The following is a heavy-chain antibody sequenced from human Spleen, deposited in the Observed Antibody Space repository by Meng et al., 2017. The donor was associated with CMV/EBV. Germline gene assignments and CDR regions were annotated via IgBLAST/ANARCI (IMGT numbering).Heavy chain of an antibody. V-gene: IGHV1-18*01. J-gene: IGHJ3*02. D-gene: IGHD1-26*01. CDR2: VGGCDGDT. CDR1: GGISSSYA. CDR3: VRDWECIARSDFFDI. Sequence: ASVKVSCKASGGISSSYAISWLRQAPGQGLEWMGWVGGCDGDTNYAQEFEGRVTMTTDTSTSTVYMALRSLRSDDTAVYYCVRDWECIARSDFFDIWGQGTTVTVSS.